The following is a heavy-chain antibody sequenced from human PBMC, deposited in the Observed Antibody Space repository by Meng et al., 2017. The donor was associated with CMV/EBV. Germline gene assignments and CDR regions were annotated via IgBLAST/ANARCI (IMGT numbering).Heavy chain of an antibody. CDR3: ARGIIAAAASSVDYNYYGMDV. V-gene: IGHV4-39*07. CDR1: GGSISSSSYY. CDR2: IYYSGST. D-gene: IGHD6-13*01. J-gene: IGHJ6*02. Sequence: SETLSLTCTVSGGSISSSSYYWGWIRQPPGKGLEWIGSIYYSGSTYYNPSLKSRVTISVDTSKNQFSLKLSSVTAADTAVYYCARGIIAAAASSVDYNYYGMDVWGQGTTVTVSS.